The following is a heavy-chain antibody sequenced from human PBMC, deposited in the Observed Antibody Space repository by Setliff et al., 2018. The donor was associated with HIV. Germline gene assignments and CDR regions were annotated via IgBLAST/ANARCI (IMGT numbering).Heavy chain of an antibody. D-gene: IGHD6-25*01. J-gene: IGHJ5*02. Sequence: SETLSLTCSVSGGSISSGYYYWSWIRQHPGKGLEWIGYIYYSGSAYYSPSLKSRVTISIDTSKNQFSLKLNSVTATDTAMYYCARRLYSSEAFDPWGQGTLVTVSS. CDR1: GGSISSGYYY. CDR2: IYYSGSA. CDR3: ARRLYSSEAFDP. V-gene: IGHV4-30-4*08.